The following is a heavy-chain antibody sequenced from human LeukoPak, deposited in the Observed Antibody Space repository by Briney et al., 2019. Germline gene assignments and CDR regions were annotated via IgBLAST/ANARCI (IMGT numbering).Heavy chain of an antibody. D-gene: IGHD6-19*01. J-gene: IGHJ2*01. V-gene: IGHV4-39*01. CDR1: GGSISSSSYY. Sequence: SETLSLTCTVSGGSISSSSYYWGWIRQPPGTGLEWIGSIYYSGSTYYNPSLKSRVTISVDTSKNQFSLKLSSVTAADTAVYYCARAPVISVAGTKYFDLWGRGTLVTVSS. CDR3: ARAPVISVAGTKYFDL. CDR2: IYYSGST.